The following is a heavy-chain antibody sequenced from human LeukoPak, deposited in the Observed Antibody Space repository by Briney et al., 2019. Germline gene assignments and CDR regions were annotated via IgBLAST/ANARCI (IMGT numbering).Heavy chain of an antibody. CDR3: ARGLVGATTSGWFDP. V-gene: IGHV1-46*01. CDR1: GYTFTSYY. J-gene: IGHJ5*02. CDR2: INPSGGST. D-gene: IGHD1-26*01. Sequence: GASVKVSCKASGYTFTSYYMHWVRQAPGQGLEWMGIINPSGGSTSYAQKFQGRVTMTRDTSTSTVYMELSSLRSEDTAVYYCARGLVGATTSGWFDPWGQGTLVTVSS.